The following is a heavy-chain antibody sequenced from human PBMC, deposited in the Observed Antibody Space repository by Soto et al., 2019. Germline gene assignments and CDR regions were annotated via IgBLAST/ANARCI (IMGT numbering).Heavy chain of an antibody. V-gene: IGHV4-4*07. CDR3: ARDTSGWYDYYYGMDV. J-gene: IGHJ6*02. CDR2: IYTSGST. CDR1: GGSISSYY. Sequence: SETLSLTCTVSGGSISSYYWSWIRQPAGKGLEWIGRIYTSGSTNYNPSLESRVTMSVDTSKNQFSLKLSSVTAADTAVYYCARDTSGWYDYYYGMDVWGQGTTVTVSS. D-gene: IGHD6-19*01.